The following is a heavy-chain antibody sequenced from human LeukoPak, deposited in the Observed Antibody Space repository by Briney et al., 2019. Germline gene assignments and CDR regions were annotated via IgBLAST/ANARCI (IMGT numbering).Heavy chain of an antibody. V-gene: IGHV3-7*04. CDR3: ARENDGFDL. CDR1: GFTSSIYW. J-gene: IGHJ3*01. Sequence: GRSLRPSCAVSGFTSSIYWMSWVRQAPGNGLEWVGNIKQDGSQKYYMDSVKGRVTIPRDNAKNSADLQMNSLRAEETAVYYCARENDGFDLWGEGTMVTVSS. CDR2: IKQDGSQK.